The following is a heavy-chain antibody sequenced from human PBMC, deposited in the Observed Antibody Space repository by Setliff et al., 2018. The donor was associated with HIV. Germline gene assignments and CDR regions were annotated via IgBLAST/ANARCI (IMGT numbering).Heavy chain of an antibody. CDR3: ARVGTGATEYFDY. V-gene: IGHV1-69*06. CDR2: IVPIFGPA. J-gene: IGHJ4*02. D-gene: IGHD1-26*01. CDR1: GTTFSRNA. Sequence: ASVKVSCKASGTTFSRNAITWVRQVPGQGLEWMGGIVPIFGPANYAQKFQGRVTITADKSTTTAYMELSSLRSEDTAVYYCARVGTGATEYFDYWGQGTLVTVSS.